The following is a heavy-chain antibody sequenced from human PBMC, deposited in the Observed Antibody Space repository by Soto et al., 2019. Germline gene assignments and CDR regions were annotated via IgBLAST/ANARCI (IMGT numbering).Heavy chain of an antibody. Sequence: GSSVKVSCKASGYTFTSYYMHWVRQAPGQGLEWMGIINPSGGSTSYAQKFQGRVTMTRDTSTSTVYMELSSLRSEDTAVYYCARGAGSIEGTMLRGVTPYYYYYYGMAVWVQGTTVPVSS. CDR3: ARGAGSIEGTMLRGVTPYYYYYYGMAV. CDR1: GYTFTSYY. J-gene: IGHJ6*02. V-gene: IGHV1-46*01. D-gene: IGHD3-10*01. CDR2: INPSGGST.